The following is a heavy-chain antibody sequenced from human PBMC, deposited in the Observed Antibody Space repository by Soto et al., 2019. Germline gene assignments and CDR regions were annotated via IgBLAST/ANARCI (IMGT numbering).Heavy chain of an antibody. CDR2: FIGSAGRK. D-gene: IGHD3-22*01. Sequence: GSRRLSCEASGFTFSSYSMIGCRQCRGKGLGFVLVFIGSAGRKYYADYLKGWFNISRDNSKNTLYLQMNSLRDEDMAVYYCASGRGVYYYDSRGYDPDNWFDHWGKGTLVTVSS. CDR1: GFTFSSYS. J-gene: IGHJ5*02. V-gene: IGHV3-23*01. CDR3: ASGRGVYYYDSRGYDPDNWFDH.